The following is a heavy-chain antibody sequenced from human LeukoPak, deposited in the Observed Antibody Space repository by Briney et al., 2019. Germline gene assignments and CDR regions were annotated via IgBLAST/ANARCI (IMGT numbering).Heavy chain of an antibody. J-gene: IGHJ4*02. CDR3: ARDTSIAAAGTVDY. CDR1: GFTFSSYA. V-gene: IGHV3-30-3*01. Sequence: GRSLRLSCAASGFTFSSYAMYWVRQAPGKGLEWVAVISYDGSNKYYADSVKGRFTISRDNSKNTLYLQMNSLRAEDTAVYYCARDTSIAAAGTVDYWGQGTLVTVSS. D-gene: IGHD6-13*01. CDR2: ISYDGSNK.